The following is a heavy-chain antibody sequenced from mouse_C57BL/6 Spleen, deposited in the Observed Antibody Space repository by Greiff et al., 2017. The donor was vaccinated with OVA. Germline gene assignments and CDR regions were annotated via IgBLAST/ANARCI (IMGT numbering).Heavy chain of an antibody. CDR1: GFTFTDYY. V-gene: IGHV7-3*01. Sequence: EVKLVESGGGLVQPGGSLSLSCAASGFTFTDYYMSWVRQPPGKALEWLGFIRNKANGYTTEYSASVKGRFTISRDNSQSILYLQMNALRAEDSATYSCARDYSNLFDYWGQGTTLTVSS. CDR3: ARDYSNLFDY. D-gene: IGHD2-5*01. CDR2: IRNKANGYTT. J-gene: IGHJ2*01.